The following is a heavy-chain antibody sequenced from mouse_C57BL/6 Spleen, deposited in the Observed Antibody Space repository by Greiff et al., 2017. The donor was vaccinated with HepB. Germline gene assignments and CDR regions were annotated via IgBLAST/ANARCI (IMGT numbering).Heavy chain of an antibody. Sequence: QVQLQQSGPELVKPGASVKISCKASGYAFSSSWMNWVKQRPGKGLEWIGRIYPGDGDTNYNGKFKGKATLTADKSSSIAYMQLSSLTSEDSAVYFCARTYYSNWFAYWGQGTLVTVSA. CDR3: ARTYYSNWFAY. J-gene: IGHJ3*01. CDR2: IYPGDGDT. CDR1: GYAFSSSW. D-gene: IGHD2-5*01. V-gene: IGHV1-82*01.